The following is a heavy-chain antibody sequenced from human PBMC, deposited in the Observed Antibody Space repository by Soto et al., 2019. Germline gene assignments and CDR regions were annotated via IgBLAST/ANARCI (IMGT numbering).Heavy chain of an antibody. Sequence: GGSLRLSCAASGFTFRSYGMHWARQAPGKGLEWVAIIWYDGSNKYYADSVNGRFTISRDNSKNTLYLQMNSLRAEDTAVYYCARLGGSGSYTIDYWGQGTLVTVSS. CDR1: GFTFRSYG. CDR3: ARLGGSGSYTIDY. CDR2: IWYDGSNK. D-gene: IGHD3-10*01. V-gene: IGHV3-33*01. J-gene: IGHJ4*02.